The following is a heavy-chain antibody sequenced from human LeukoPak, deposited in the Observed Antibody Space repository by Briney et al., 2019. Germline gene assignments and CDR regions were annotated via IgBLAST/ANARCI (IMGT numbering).Heavy chain of an antibody. CDR3: ARDQDSYYYDSSGKDFDY. V-gene: IGHV3-21*01. J-gene: IGHJ4*02. Sequence: GGSLRLSCAASGFTFSSYSMNWVRQAPWKGLEWVSSVSSSSSYIYYADSVKGRFTISRDNAKNSLYLQMNSLRAEDTAVYYCARDQDSYYYDSSGKDFDYWGQGTLVTVSS. CDR1: GFTFSSYS. CDR2: VSSSSSYI. D-gene: IGHD3-22*01.